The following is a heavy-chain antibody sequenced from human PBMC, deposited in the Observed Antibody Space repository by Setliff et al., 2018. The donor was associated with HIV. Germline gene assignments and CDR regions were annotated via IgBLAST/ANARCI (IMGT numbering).Heavy chain of an antibody. V-gene: IGHV1-2*02. CDR3: AREDQTAGGFDP. CDR1: GDTFTGYY. Sequence: ASVKVSCKASGDTFTGYYMHWVRQAPGQGLEWMGWINPNSGGTNYAQKFQGRVTMTRDTSISTAYMGLSRLRSDDTAVYYCAREDQTAGGFDPWGQGTLVTVSS. D-gene: IGHD6-25*01. J-gene: IGHJ5*02. CDR2: INPNSGGT.